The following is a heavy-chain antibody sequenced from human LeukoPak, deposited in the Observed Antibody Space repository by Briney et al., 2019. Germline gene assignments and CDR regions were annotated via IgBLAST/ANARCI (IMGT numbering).Heavy chain of an antibody. CDR2: IYHSGST. Sequence: SETLSLTCTVSGYSISSGYYWGWIRQPPGKGLEWVGSIYHSGSTYYNPSLKSRVTISVDTPKNQFSLKLSSVTAADTAVYYCARKIAAAGSFDYWGQGTLVTVSS. D-gene: IGHD6-13*01. J-gene: IGHJ4*02. CDR1: GYSISSGYY. CDR3: ARKIAAAGSFDY. V-gene: IGHV4-38-2*02.